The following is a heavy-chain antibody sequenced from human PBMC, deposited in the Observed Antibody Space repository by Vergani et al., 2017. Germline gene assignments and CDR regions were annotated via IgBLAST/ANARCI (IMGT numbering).Heavy chain of an antibody. CDR2: TWYDGNNK. Sequence: QVQLVESGGGVVQPGRSLRLSCAASGFTFNQYGMHWVRQAPGKGLEWVAVTWYDGNNKQYADSVKGRFTISRDNAKNTLFLQMNRLRAEDTAIYYCVRGTSDWKGLDFWGRGTRVTVSS. CDR1: GFTFNQYG. D-gene: IGHD6-19*01. J-gene: IGHJ4*01. CDR3: VRGTSDWKGLDF. V-gene: IGHV3-33*01.